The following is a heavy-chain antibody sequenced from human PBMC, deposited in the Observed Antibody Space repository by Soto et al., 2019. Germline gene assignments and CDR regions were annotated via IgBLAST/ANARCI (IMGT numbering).Heavy chain of an antibody. CDR2: INHSGST. Sequence: SETLSLTCAVFGGSFSGYYWSWIRQPPGKGLEWIGEINHSGSTNYNPSLKSRVTISVDRSKNQFSLKLSSVTAADTAVYYCARAHYGDYGYGMDVWGQGTTVTVSS. V-gene: IGHV4-34*01. D-gene: IGHD4-17*01. CDR3: ARAHYGDYGYGMDV. CDR1: GGSFSGYY. J-gene: IGHJ6*02.